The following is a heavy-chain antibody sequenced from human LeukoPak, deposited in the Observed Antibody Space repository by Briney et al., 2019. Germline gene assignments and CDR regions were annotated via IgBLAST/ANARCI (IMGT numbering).Heavy chain of an antibody. Sequence: GASVKVSCKASGFTFTSSAIQWVRQARGQRLEWIGWIVVGSGNTNYAQKFQERVTMTRDMSTSTAYMELSSLRSEDTAVYYCARVGYCSGGSCYIDWFDPWGQGTLVTVSS. CDR3: ARVGYCSGGSCYIDWFDP. J-gene: IGHJ5*02. CDR2: IVVGSGNT. D-gene: IGHD2-15*01. CDR1: GFTFTSSA. V-gene: IGHV1-58*02.